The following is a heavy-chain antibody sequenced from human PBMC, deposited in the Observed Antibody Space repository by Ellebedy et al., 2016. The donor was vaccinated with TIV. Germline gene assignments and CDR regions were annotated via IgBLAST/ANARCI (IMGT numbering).Heavy chain of an antibody. J-gene: IGHJ6*02. CDR3: ARKMDV. CDR2: IWYDGSNK. Sequence: GGSLRLXXAASGFTFSSYGMHWVRQAPGKGLEWVAVIWYDGSNKYYADSVKGRFTISRDNSKNTLYLQMNSLRAEDTAVYYCARKMDVWGQGTTVTVSS. V-gene: IGHV3-33*01. CDR1: GFTFSSYG.